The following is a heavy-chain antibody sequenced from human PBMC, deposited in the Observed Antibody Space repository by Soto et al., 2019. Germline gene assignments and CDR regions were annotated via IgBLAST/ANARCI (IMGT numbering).Heavy chain of an antibody. V-gene: IGHV1-69*06. D-gene: IGHD2-8*01. CDR2: IIPNFGTA. CDR3: AKNPYDVDTNAFYYYFDY. J-gene: IGHJ4*02. Sequence: QGQLVQAGAEVRKPGSSVKVSCKASGGTFSDFGINWVRQAPGQGLEWMGGIIPNFGTADYAQKFQGRITINVDKSTRTAYMELSSLRSEDTAVYYCAKNPYDVDTNAFYYYFDYWGQGILVTVSS. CDR1: GGTFSDFG.